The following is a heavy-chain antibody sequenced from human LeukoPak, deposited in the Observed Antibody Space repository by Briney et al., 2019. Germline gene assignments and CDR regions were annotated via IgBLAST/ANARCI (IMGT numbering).Heavy chain of an antibody. CDR2: IWYDGSNK. J-gene: IGHJ4*02. Sequence: GGSLRLSCAASGFTFSSYGMHWVRQAPGKGLERVAVIWYDGSNKYYADSVKGRFTISRDNSKNTLYLQMNSLRAEDTAVYYCAREDDYVWGSYRCIDYWGQGTLVTVSS. D-gene: IGHD3-16*02. V-gene: IGHV3-33*01. CDR1: GFTFSSYG. CDR3: AREDDYVWGSYRCIDY.